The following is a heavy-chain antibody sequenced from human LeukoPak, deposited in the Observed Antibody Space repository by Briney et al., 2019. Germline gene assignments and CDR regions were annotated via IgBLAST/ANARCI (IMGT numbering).Heavy chain of an antibody. CDR2: IYYSGST. CDR1: GGSISSGDYY. CDR3: ARELYVPGVYDY. V-gene: IGHV4-30-4*01. Sequence: PSETLSLTCTVSGGSISSGDYYWRWIRQPPGKGLEWIGYIYYSGSTYYNPSLKSRVTISVDTSKNQFSLKLSSVTAADTAVYYCARELYVPGVYDYWGQGTLVTVSS. J-gene: IGHJ4*02. D-gene: IGHD3-16*01.